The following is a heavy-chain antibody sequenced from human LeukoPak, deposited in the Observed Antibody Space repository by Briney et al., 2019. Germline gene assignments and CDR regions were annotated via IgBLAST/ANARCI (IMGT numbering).Heavy chain of an antibody. D-gene: IGHD3-3*01. V-gene: IGHV1-46*01. CDR1: GGTFSSYA. CDR2: INPSGGST. Sequence: ASVKVSCKASGGTFSSYAISWVRQAPGQGLEWMGIINPSGGSTSYAQKLQGRVTMTRGTSTSTVYMELSSLRSEDTAVYYCARGLGSGPRPFDYWGQGTLVTVSS. J-gene: IGHJ4*02. CDR3: ARGLGSGPRPFDY.